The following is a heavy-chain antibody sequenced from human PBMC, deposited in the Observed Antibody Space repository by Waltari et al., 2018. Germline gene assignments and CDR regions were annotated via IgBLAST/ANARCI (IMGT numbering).Heavy chain of an antibody. CDR1: GFTFSSYA. CDR3: AKTSGGDYYYYYYMDV. V-gene: IGHV3-23*04. Sequence: EVQLVESGGGLVQPGGSLRLSCAASGFTFSSYAMSWVRQAPGKGLEVVEAISGSGGSTYYEDSGKGRFTISRDNSKNTRYLQMNSLRAEDTAVYYCAKTSGGDYYYYYYMDVWGKGTTVTVSS. J-gene: IGHJ6*03. CDR2: ISGSGGST. D-gene: IGHD3-10*01.